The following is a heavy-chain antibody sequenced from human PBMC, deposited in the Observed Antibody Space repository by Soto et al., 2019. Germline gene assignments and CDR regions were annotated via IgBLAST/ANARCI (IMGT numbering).Heavy chain of an antibody. CDR3: ARDGGSGSQPYYYYAMDA. CDR1: GGSISSYY. V-gene: IGHV4-59*01. Sequence: SETLSLTCTVSGGSISSYYWSWIRQPPGKGLEWIGYIYYSGSTNYNPSLKSRGTISVDTSKNQFSLKLSSPTAADTAVYYCARDGGSGSQPYYYYAMDAWGQGTTVNVSS. J-gene: IGHJ6*02. CDR2: IYYSGST. D-gene: IGHD6-19*01.